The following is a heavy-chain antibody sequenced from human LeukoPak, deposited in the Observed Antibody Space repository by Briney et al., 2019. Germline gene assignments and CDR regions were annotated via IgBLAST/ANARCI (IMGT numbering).Heavy chain of an antibody. CDR3: ARDGSFTSGSFFDS. V-gene: IGHV3-48*03. J-gene: IGHJ4*02. CDR2: ISSSGDTV. CDR1: GFTFSSYE. Sequence: GGSLRLSCAASGFTFSSYEMNSVRQGPGKGPEWVSYISSSGDTVFYGYSLNGRFTISRDNAKNSLYLQINNLRAEDTSVYYCARDGSFTSGSFFDSWGQGTLVTVSS. D-gene: IGHD1-26*01.